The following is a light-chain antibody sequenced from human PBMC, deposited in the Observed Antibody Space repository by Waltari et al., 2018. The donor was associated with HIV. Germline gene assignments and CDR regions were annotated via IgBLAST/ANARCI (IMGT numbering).Light chain of an antibody. Sequence: QSVLTQPASVSGSPGESITISCHGTSSDVGRYNLVSWYQQHPGKAPKLMIYEGSKRPSGVSNRFSGSKSGNTASLTISGLQAEDEADYYCCSYAGSSTYVFGTGTKVTVL. V-gene: IGLV2-23*01. CDR1: SSDVGRYNL. J-gene: IGLJ1*01. CDR2: EGS. CDR3: CSYAGSSTYV.